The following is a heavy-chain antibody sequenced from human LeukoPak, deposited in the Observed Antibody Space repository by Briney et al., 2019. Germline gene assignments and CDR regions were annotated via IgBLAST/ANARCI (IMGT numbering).Heavy chain of an antibody. V-gene: IGHV4-39*02. CDR1: GVSISGSNSY. D-gene: IGHD4-23*01. J-gene: IGHJ4*02. CDR2: IYYSGNT. Sequence: SETLSLTCTVSGVSISGSNSYWGWIRQPPGKGLEWIGSIYYSGNTYYNASLKSQVSISIDTSKNRFSLKLTSVTAADTAIYYCARDYGGRDGFFDYWGQGTLVAVSS. CDR3: ARDYGGRDGFFDY.